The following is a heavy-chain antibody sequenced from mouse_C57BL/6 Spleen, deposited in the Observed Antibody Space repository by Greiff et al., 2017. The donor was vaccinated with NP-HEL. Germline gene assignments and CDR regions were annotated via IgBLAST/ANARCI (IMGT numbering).Heavy chain of an antibody. CDR1: GYSFTGYF. J-gene: IGHJ3*01. D-gene: IGHD2-5*01. Sequence: EVQLQESGPELVKPGDSVKISCKASGYSFTGYFMNWVMQSHGKSLEWIGRINPYNGDTFYNQKFKGKATLTVDKSSSTAHMELRSLTSEDSAVYYCARSGSNGFAYWGQGTLVTVSA. CDR2: INPYNGDT. V-gene: IGHV1-20*01. CDR3: ARSGSNGFAY.